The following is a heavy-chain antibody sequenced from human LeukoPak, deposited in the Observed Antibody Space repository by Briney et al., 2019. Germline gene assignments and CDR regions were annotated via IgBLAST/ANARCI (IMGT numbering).Heavy chain of an antibody. D-gene: IGHD6-19*01. J-gene: IGHJ4*02. CDR3: ARTAGYSSGWYDFDY. CDR1: GYTFTGYY. Sequence: ASVKVSCKASGYTFTGYYMHWVRQAPGQGLEWMGWINPNSGGTNYAQKFQGRVTMTRDTSISTAYMELSRLRSDDTAVYYCARTAGYSSGWYDFDYWGQGTLVTVSS. CDR2: INPNSGGT. V-gene: IGHV1-2*02.